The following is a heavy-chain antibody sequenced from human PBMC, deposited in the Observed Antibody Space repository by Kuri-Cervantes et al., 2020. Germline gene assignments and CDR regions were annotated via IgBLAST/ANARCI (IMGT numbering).Heavy chain of an antibody. J-gene: IGHJ4*02. D-gene: IGHD2-2*01. V-gene: IGHV4-39*01. CDR3: ARHWIVVVPAAMGQAFDY. CDR1: GGSISSSSYY. Sequence: GSLRLSCTVSGGSISSSSYYWGWIRQPPGKGLEWIGSIYHSGSTYYNPSLKSRVTISVDTSKNQFSLKLSSVTAADTAVYYCARHWIVVVPAAMGQAFDYWGQGTLVTVSS. CDR2: IYHSGST.